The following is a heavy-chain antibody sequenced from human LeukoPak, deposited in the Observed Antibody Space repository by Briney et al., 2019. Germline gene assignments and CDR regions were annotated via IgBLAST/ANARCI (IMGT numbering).Heavy chain of an antibody. CDR2: IYHSGTT. J-gene: IGHJ4*02. Sequence: SETLSLTCTVSDDSITMYYWTWIRQPPGKGLEWIGSIYHSGTTYYNPSLKSRVTISVDTSKNQFSLKLSSVTAADAAVYYCATYALADALFDYWGQGTLVTVSS. D-gene: IGHD6-19*01. CDR3: ATYALADALFDY. V-gene: IGHV4-38-2*02. CDR1: DDSITMYY.